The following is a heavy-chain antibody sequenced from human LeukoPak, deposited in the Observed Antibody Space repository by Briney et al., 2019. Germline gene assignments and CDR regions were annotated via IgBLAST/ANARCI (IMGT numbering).Heavy chain of an antibody. Sequence: ASETLSLTCAVYGGSFSGYYWSWIRQPPGKGLEWIGEINHSGSTNYNPSLKSRVTISVDTSKNQFSLKLSSVTAADTAVYYCARIRYSSGWYLGWFDPWGQGTLVTVSS. CDR1: GGSFSGYY. V-gene: IGHV4-34*01. D-gene: IGHD6-19*01. CDR3: ARIRYSSGWYLGWFDP. J-gene: IGHJ5*02. CDR2: INHSGST.